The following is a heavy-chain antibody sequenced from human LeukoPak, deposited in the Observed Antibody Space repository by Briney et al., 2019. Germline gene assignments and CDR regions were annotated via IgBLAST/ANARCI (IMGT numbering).Heavy chain of an antibody. J-gene: IGHJ4*02. D-gene: IGHD6-19*01. CDR3: AKDRGSGSTFDY. V-gene: IGHV3-23*01. CDR1: GFTFSSYA. Sequence: GGSLRLSCAASGFTFSSYAMSWVRQAPGKGLEWASAISGSGGSTYYADSVKGRFTISRDNSKNTLYLQMNSLRAEDTAVYYCAKDRGSGSTFDYWGQGTLVTVSS. CDR2: ISGSGGST.